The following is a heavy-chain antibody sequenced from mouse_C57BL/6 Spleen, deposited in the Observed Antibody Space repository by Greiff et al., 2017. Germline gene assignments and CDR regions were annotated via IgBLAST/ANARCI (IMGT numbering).Heavy chain of an antibody. CDR1: GYTFTSYW. CDR2: IDPNSGGT. J-gene: IGHJ4*01. D-gene: IGHD2-5*01. CDR3: ARTYSNPRYYARDY. Sequence: QVQLQQPGAELVKPGASVKLSCKASGYTFTSYWMHWVKQRPGRGLEWIGRIDPNSGGTKYNEKFKSKATLTVDKPSSTAYMELRSLTSEDSAVYYCARTYSNPRYYARDYWGQGTSVTVSS. V-gene: IGHV1-72*01.